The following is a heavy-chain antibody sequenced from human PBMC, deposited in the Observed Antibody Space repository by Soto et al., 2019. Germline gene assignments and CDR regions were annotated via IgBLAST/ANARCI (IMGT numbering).Heavy chain of an antibody. Sequence: XESLSLNCAASGFTFSSYAMSWVRQAPGKGLEWVSAISGSGGSTYYADSVKGRFTISRDNSKNTLYLQMNSLRAEDTAVYYCAKGSLLRHYYFDYWGQGTLVTVSS. CDR1: GFTFSSYA. D-gene: IGHD3-22*01. J-gene: IGHJ4*02. V-gene: IGHV3-23*01. CDR3: AKGSLLRHYYFDY. CDR2: ISGSGGST.